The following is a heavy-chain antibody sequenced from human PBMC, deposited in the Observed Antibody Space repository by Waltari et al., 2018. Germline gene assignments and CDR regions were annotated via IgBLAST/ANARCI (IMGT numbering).Heavy chain of an antibody. Sequence: QVQLQQWGAGLLKPSETLSLTCAVYGGSFSGYYWSWIRQPPGKGLEWIGEINHRGTTNSTPALKSRVTISVDTSKNQFSLKLSSVTAADTAVYYCARSRGWAGTAVTTKYFQHWGQGTLVTVSS. CDR2: INHRGTT. CDR3: ARSRGWAGTAVTTKYFQH. J-gene: IGHJ1*01. V-gene: IGHV4-34*01. D-gene: IGHD4-17*01. CDR1: GGSFSGYY.